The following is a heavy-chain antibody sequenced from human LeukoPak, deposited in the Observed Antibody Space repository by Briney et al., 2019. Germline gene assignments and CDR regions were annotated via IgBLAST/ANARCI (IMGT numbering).Heavy chain of an antibody. CDR3: ARGRDGELDY. Sequence: PGGSLRLSCAASAFTFSTYEMNWVRQAPGKGLEWVSYISSRGSTVYYADSVKGRFTISRDNAKNPLYLQMNSLRAEDTAIYYCARGRDGELDYWGQGTLVTVSS. CDR2: ISSRGSTV. V-gene: IGHV3-48*03. CDR1: AFTFSTYE. J-gene: IGHJ4*02. D-gene: IGHD1-7*01.